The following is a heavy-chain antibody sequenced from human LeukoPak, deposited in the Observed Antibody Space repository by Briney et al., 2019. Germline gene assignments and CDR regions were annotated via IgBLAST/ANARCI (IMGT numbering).Heavy chain of an antibody. J-gene: IGHJ4*02. CDR3: ASAAYSGSYYVR. V-gene: IGHV3-21*01. Sequence: GGSLRLSCAASGFSFSSYSMNWVRQAPGKGLEWVSSISFSGNDIYYADSVKGRFTISRDNAKNSLYLQMNSLRAEDTAVYYCASAAYSGSYYVRWGQGTLVTVSS. D-gene: IGHD1-26*01. CDR2: ISFSGNDI. CDR1: GFSFSSYS.